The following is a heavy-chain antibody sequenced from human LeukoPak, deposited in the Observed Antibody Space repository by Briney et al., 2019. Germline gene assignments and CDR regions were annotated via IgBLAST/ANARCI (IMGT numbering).Heavy chain of an antibody. J-gene: IGHJ6*02. Sequence: ASVKVSCKASGYTFTSYGISWVRQAPGQGLEWMGWISAYNGNTNYAQKLQGRVTMTTDTSTSTAYMELRSLRSDDTAVYYCARPSDYDFWSGYYSSYYYYGMDVWGQGTTVTVSS. CDR3: ARPSDYDFWSGYYSSYYYYGMDV. V-gene: IGHV1-18*01. CDR1: GYTFTSYG. CDR2: ISAYNGNT. D-gene: IGHD3-3*01.